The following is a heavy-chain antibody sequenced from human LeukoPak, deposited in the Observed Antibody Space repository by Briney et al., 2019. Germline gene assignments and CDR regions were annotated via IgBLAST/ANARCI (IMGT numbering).Heavy chain of an antibody. CDR2: IYYSGRT. V-gene: IGHV4-59*01. CDR1: GASISFYY. J-gene: IGHJ5*02. Sequence: PSETLSLTCTVSGASISFYYWGWIRQPPGRGLEWIGYIYYSGRTNYNPSLKSRVTISIDTSRNQFSLKMSSVTAADTAVYYCARDYGGSGRSGYVSPWGQGTLVTVSS. D-gene: IGHD5-12*01. CDR3: ARDYGGSGRSGYVSP.